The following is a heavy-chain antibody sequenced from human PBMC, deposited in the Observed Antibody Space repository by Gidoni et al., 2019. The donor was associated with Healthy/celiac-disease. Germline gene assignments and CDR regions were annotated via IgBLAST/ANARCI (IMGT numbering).Heavy chain of an antibody. Sequence: QVQLVESGGGVVQPRRSLRLSCAASGFTFSSYGMHWVRQAPGKGLEWVAVIWYDGSNKYYADSVKGRFTISRDNSKNTLYLQMNSLRAEDTAVYYCARERDGYKFFDYWGQGTLVTVSS. J-gene: IGHJ4*02. CDR3: ARERDGYKFFDY. CDR2: IWYDGSNK. V-gene: IGHV3-33*01. CDR1: GFTFSSYG. D-gene: IGHD5-12*01.